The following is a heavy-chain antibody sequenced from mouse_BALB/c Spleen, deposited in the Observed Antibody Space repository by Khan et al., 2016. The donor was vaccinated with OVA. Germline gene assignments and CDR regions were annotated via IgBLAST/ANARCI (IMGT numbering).Heavy chain of an antibody. V-gene: IGHV1-69*02. CDR2: IYPSDSYT. D-gene: IGHD2-13*01. CDR3: TRGDPGNFDY. CDR1: GYTFTSYW. Sequence: QVQLQQPGAELVRPGASVKLSCKASGYTFTSYWINWVRQRPGQGPEWIGNIYPSDSYTNYNQKFKDKATLTVDKSSSTAYMQLSSPTSEDSAVFYSTRGDPGNFDYWGQGTTLTVSS. J-gene: IGHJ2*01.